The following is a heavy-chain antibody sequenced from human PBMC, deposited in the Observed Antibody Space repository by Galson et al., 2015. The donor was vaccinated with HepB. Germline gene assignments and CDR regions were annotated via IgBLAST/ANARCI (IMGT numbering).Heavy chain of an antibody. CDR3: ARVQDCSSTSCYPDYYYGMDV. CDR2: IKQDGNEK. Sequence: SLRLSCAASGFTFSSYWMSWVRQAPGKGLEWVANIKQDGNEKYYVDSVKGRFTISRDNSKNTLYLQMNSLGAEDTAVYYCARVQDCSSTSCYPDYYYGMDVWGQGTTVTVSS. CDR1: GFTFSSYW. V-gene: IGHV3-7*04. J-gene: IGHJ6*02. D-gene: IGHD2-2*01.